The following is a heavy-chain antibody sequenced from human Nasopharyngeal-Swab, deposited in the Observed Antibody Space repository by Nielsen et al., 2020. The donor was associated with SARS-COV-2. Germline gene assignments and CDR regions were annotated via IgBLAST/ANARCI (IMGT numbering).Heavy chain of an antibody. J-gene: IGHJ4*02. CDR3: ARGPVDTAMARGWFDY. CDR2: IGTAGDT. V-gene: IGHV3-13*01. Sequence: GGSLRLSCAASGFTFSSYDMHWVRQATGKGLEWVSAIGTAGDTYYPGSVKGRFTISRENAKNSLYLQMNSLRAGDTAVYYCARGPVDTAMARGWFDYWGQGTLVTVSS. D-gene: IGHD5-18*01. CDR1: GFTFSSYD.